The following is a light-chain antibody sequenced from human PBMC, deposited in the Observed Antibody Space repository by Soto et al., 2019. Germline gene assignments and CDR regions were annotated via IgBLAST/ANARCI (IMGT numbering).Light chain of an antibody. Sequence: QSALTQPPSASGSLGQSVTISCTGTSSDDGGYNYVSWHQQHPGKAPKVMIYEVTKRPPGVPDRFSGSKSGNTASLTVSGLQAEDDADYYCSSFAGGGNPVLLGGGTKLTVL. J-gene: IGLJ2*01. CDR1: SSDDGGYNY. CDR3: SSFAGGGNPVL. V-gene: IGLV2-8*01. CDR2: EVT.